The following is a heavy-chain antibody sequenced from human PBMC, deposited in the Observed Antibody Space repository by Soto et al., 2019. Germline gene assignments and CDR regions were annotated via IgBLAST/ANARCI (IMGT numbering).Heavy chain of an antibody. V-gene: IGHV1-69*08. J-gene: IGHJ6*02. D-gene: IGHD2-2*01. CDR2: IIPVFGIA. Sequence: QVQLVQSGAEVKKPGSSVKVSCKASGGTFSRYSFTWVRQAPGHGLEWMGRIIPVFGIASYAQKFQGRVTIPADKSTNTAYREVRSRRSEDTAVYYCGREDRDRETGLVPAAIDGMDVWGQGTTVTVSS. CDR1: GGTFSRYS. CDR3: GREDRDRETGLVPAAIDGMDV.